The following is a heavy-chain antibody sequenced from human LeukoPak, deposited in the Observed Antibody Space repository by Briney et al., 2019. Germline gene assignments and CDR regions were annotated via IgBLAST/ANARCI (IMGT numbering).Heavy chain of an antibody. D-gene: IGHD2-2*01. CDR2: VYNSGDT. Sequence: SETLSLTCTVSGGSTSSDYWSWIRQSPGKGLEWVGYVYNSGDTGKNPSLKSRVTILLDTSKNQFSLKLSSVTAADTAVYYCARGPLIVVVPAPDWEIFDYWGQGTLVTVSS. J-gene: IGHJ4*02. CDR1: GGSTSSDY. V-gene: IGHV4-59*12. CDR3: ARGPLIVVVPAPDWEIFDY.